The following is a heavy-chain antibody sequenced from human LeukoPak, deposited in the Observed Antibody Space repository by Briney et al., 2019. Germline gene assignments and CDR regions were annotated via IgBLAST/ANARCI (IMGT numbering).Heavy chain of an antibody. D-gene: IGHD3-9*01. CDR3: TRDILTGYYQPDY. CDR1: GFTFGDYA. CDR2: IRSKAYGGAT. V-gene: IGHV3-49*04. J-gene: IGHJ4*02. Sequence: GGSLRLSCTASGFTFGDYAISWVRQAPGTGLEWVGFIRSKAYGGATEYGASVKGRFTISRDDSKSIAYLQMNSLKTEDTAVYYCTRDILTGYYQPDYWGQGTLVSVSS.